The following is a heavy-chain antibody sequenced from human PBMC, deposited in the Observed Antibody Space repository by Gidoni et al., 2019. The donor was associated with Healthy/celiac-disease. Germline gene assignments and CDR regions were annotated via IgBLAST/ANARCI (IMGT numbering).Heavy chain of an antibody. CDR2: INPNSGGT. CDR3: ASAYEDGNYVSFPPYYYYGMDV. Sequence: QVQLVQSGAEVKKPGASVKVSCKASGYTFTGYSMHWVRQAPGQGLEWMGRINPNSGGTNDAQKFQGRVTMTRDTSISTAYMELSRLRSDDTAVYYCASAYEDGNYVSFPPYYYYGMDVWGQGTTVTVSS. D-gene: IGHD4-4*01. CDR1: GYTFTGYS. V-gene: IGHV1-2*06. J-gene: IGHJ6*02.